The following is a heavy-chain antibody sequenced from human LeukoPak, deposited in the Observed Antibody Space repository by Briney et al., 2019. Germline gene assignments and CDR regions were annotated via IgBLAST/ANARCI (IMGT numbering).Heavy chain of an antibody. CDR2: IIPILGIA. CDR3: ARDRSVVTMVRADYGMDV. Sequence: ASVKVSCKASGGTFSSYAISWVRQAPGQGLEWMGRIIPILGIANYAQKFQGRVTITADKSTSTAYMELSSLRSEDTAVYYCARDRSVVTMVRADYGMDVWGQGATVTVSS. V-gene: IGHV1-69*04. D-gene: IGHD3-10*01. CDR1: GGTFSSYA. J-gene: IGHJ6*02.